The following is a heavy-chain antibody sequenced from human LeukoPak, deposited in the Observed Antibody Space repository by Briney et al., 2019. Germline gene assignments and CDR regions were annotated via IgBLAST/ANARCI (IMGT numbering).Heavy chain of an antibody. J-gene: IGHJ4*02. CDR2: IKQDGSER. CDR3: ARAYSSGWFQAGY. Sequence: PGGSLRLSCAASGFTFSSYWKNWVRQAPGKGLEWVANIKQDGSERFYVDSVRGRFTISRDNAKNSLYLQMNSLRAEDTAIYYCARAYSSGWFQAGYWGQGTLVTVSS. D-gene: IGHD6-19*01. V-gene: IGHV3-7*04. CDR1: GFTFSSYW.